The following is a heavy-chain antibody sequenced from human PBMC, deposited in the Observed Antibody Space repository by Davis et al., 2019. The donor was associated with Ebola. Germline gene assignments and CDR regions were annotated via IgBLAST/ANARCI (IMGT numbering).Heavy chain of an antibody. CDR3: AREGESIATQGAVYYYYYYMDV. V-gene: IGHV4-61*01. J-gene: IGHJ6*03. CDR1: GGSVSSGSYY. Sequence: PSETLSLTCTVSGGSVSSGSYYWSWIRQPPGKGLEWIGYIYYSGSTNYNPSLKSRVTISVDTSKNQFSLKLSSVTAADTAVYYCAREGESIATQGAVYYYYYYMDVWGKGTTVTVSS. CDR2: IYYSGST. D-gene: IGHD6-6*01.